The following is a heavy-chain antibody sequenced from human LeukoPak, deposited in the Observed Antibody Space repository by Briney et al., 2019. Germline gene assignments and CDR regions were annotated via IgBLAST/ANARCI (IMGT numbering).Heavy chain of an antibody. CDR3: ASSDLADYYYYGMDV. CDR1: GFTFSSYS. J-gene: IGHJ6*02. CDR2: ISSSSSYI. D-gene: IGHD2-21*02. V-gene: IGHV3-21*01. Sequence: GGSLRLSCAASGFTFSSYSMNWVRQAPGKGLEWVSSISSSSSYIYYPDSVKGRFTISRDNAKNSLYLRMNSLRAEDTAVYYCASSDLADYYYYGMDVWGQGTTVTVSS.